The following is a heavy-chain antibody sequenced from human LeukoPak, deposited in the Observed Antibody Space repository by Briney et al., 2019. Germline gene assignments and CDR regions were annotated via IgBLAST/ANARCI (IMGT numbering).Heavy chain of an antibody. CDR3: ARDRTRYYDYVWGSYGKGSFDP. CDR2: IKQDGSEK. Sequence: GSLRLSCAASGFTFSDYYMSWVRQAPGKGLEWVANIKQDGSEKYYVDSVKGRFTISRDNAKNSLYLQMNSLRAEDTAVYYCARDRTRYYDYVWGSYGKGSFDPWGQGTLVTVSS. J-gene: IGHJ5*02. CDR1: GFTFSDYY. V-gene: IGHV3-7*01. D-gene: IGHD3-16*01.